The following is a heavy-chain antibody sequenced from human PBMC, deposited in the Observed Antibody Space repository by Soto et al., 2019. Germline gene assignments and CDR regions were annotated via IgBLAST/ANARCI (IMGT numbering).Heavy chain of an antibody. Sequence: GGSLRLSCAASGFTFSSYSMNWVRQAPGKGLEWVSSISSSSSYIYYADSVKGRFTISRDNAKNSLYLQMNSLRAEDTAVYYCARVGSSGWYSVAYWGQGTLVTVSS. CDR3: ARVGSSGWYSVAY. D-gene: IGHD6-19*01. J-gene: IGHJ4*02. V-gene: IGHV3-21*01. CDR2: ISSSSSYI. CDR1: GFTFSSYS.